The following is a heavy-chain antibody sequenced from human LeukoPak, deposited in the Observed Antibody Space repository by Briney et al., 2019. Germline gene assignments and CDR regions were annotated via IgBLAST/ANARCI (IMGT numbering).Heavy chain of an antibody. D-gene: IGHD3-22*01. Sequence: SETLSLTCAVSGGSISSGIYSWNWIRQPPGKGLEWIGSIYYSGSTYYNPSLKSRVTISVDTSKNQFSLKLSSVTAADTAVYYCARQTYYYDSSGYYHGAFDIWGQGTMVTVSS. J-gene: IGHJ3*02. CDR3: ARQTYYYDSSGYYHGAFDI. CDR2: IYYSGST. CDR1: GGSISSGIYS. V-gene: IGHV4-39*01.